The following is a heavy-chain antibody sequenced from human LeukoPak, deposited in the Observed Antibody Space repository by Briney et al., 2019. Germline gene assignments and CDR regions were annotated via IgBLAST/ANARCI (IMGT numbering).Heavy chain of an antibody. CDR2: FDPEDGET. D-gene: IGHD3-9*01. J-gene: IGHJ6*02. V-gene: IGHV1-24*01. Sequence: GASVNVSCKVSGYTLTELSMHWVRQAPGKGLEGMGGFDPEDGETIYAQKFQGRVTMTEDTSTDTAYMELSSLRSEDTAVYYCATVGTYYDILTGLGYGMDVWGQGTTVTVSS. CDR1: GYTLTELS. CDR3: ATVGTYYDILTGLGYGMDV.